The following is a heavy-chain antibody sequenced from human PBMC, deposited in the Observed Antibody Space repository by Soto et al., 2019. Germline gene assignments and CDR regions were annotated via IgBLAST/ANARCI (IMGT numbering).Heavy chain of an antibody. Sequence: EVQLVESGGGLVRPGGSLRLSCAASGFTFSYYWMHWVRQAPGKGLVWVSRIHSAGSRTTYADFVKGRFIISRDNARNTVDLQMNSVRVEDTAVYYCARWDRGAFDLWGQGTVVTVSS. V-gene: IGHV3-74*01. CDR2: IHSAGSRT. CDR1: GFTFSYYW. CDR3: ARWDRGAFDL. D-gene: IGHD1-26*01. J-gene: IGHJ3*01.